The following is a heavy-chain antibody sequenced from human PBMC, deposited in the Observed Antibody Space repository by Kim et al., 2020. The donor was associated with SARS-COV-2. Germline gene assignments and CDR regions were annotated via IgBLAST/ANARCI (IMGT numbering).Heavy chain of an antibody. CDR3: ARDSGDLPRSGWYYDY. D-gene: IGHD6-19*01. CDR1: GFTFSSYG. Sequence: GGSLRLSCAASGFTFSSYGMHWVRQAPGKGLEWVAVIWYDGSNKYYADSVKGRFTISRDNSKNTLYLQMNSLRAEDTAVYYCARDSGDLPRSGWYYDYWGQGTLVTVSS. CDR2: IWYDGSNK. V-gene: IGHV3-33*01. J-gene: IGHJ4*02.